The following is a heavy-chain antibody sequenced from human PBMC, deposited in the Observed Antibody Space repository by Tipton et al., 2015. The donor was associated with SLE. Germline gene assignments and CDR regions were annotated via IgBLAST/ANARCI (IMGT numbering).Heavy chain of an antibody. V-gene: IGHV3-30*02. CDR3: AKAPSDYGDHIDY. D-gene: IGHD4-17*01. J-gene: IGHJ4*02. Sequence: SLRLSCAASGFTFRNFGMHWVRQAPGKGLEWVAFIRYDGSDKHFADSVKGRFTISRDNSKNTLYLQMNSLRGEDTALYYCAKAPSDYGDHIDYWGQGTLVTVSS. CDR1: GFTFRNFG. CDR2: IRYDGSDK.